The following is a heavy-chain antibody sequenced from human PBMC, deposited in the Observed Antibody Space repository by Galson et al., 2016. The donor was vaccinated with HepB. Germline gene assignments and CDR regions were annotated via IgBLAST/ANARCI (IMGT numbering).Heavy chain of an antibody. V-gene: IGHV3-23*01. J-gene: IGHJ5*02. D-gene: IGHD2-2*01. CDR2: ISARGGST. CDR1: GFTFSSHA. CDR3: AKVGTPVLPGAYNWFDP. Sequence: SLRLSCAASGFTFSSHAMTWVRQAPGKGLEWVSGISARGGSTYYVDSVKGRFTISRDNSKNRVFLQMNSLRAEDTAVYYCAKVGTPVLPGAYNWFDPWGQGPLCT.